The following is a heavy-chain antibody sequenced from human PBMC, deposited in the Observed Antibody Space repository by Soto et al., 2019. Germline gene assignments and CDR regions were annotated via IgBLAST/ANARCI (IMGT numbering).Heavy chain of an antibody. J-gene: IGHJ4*02. D-gene: IGHD7-27*01. CDR3: AKNLHSSLTGDPSGIDF. CDR1: GFTFSSYA. V-gene: IGHV3-23*01. Sequence: SLRLSCAASGFTFSSYAMSWVRQAPGKGLEWVSAISGSGGSTYYADSVKGRFTISRDNSKNTLYLQMNSLRAEDTAVYYCAKNLHSSLTGDPSGIDFRGKGTLVNVFS. CDR2: ISGSGGST.